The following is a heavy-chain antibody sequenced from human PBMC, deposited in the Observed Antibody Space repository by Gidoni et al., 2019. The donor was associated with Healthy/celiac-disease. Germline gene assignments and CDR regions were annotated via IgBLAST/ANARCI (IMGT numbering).Heavy chain of an antibody. Sequence: EVQLVESGGGLVQPGGSLRLSCAASCFTFISYAMHWVRQAPGKGLEYVSAISSNGGSTYYANSVKGRFTISRDNSKNTLYLQMGSLRAEDMAVYYCARDYDFWSGYPPLGMDVWGQGTTVTVSS. CDR2: ISSNGGST. V-gene: IGHV3-64*01. CDR3: ARDYDFWSGYPPLGMDV. J-gene: IGHJ6*02. D-gene: IGHD3-3*01. CDR1: CFTFISYA.